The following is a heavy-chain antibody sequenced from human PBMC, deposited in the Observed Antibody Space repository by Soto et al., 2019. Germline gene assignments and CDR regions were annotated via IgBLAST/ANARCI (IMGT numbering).Heavy chain of an antibody. CDR2: IYYSGST. J-gene: IGHJ5*02. D-gene: IGHD3-10*01. CDR1: GGSVSSGSYY. Sequence: PSETLSLTCTVSGGSVSSGSYYWSWIRQPPGKGLEWIGYIYYSGSTNCNPSLKSRVTISVDTSKNQFSLKLSSVTAADTAVYYCAREISALLDRLRPLAHNWFDPWGQGTLVTVSS. V-gene: IGHV4-61*01. CDR3: AREISALLDRLRPLAHNWFDP.